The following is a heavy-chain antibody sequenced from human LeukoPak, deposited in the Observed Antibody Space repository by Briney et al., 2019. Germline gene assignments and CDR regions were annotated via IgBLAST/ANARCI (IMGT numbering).Heavy chain of an antibody. CDR1: GYTFTSYG. CDR2: ISAYNGNT. D-gene: IGHD3-22*01. J-gene: IGHJ4*02. V-gene: IGHV1-18*01. Sequence: GASVKVSCKASGYTFTSYGISWVRQAPGQGLEWMGWISAYNGNTNYAQKLQGRVTMTTDTSTSTAYMELRSLRSDDTAVYYCARVGNSIVSDGYFDYWGQGTLVTVSS. CDR3: ARVGNSIVSDGYFDY.